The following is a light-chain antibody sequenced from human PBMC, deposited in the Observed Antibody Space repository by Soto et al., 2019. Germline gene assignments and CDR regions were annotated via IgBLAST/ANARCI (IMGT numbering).Light chain of an antibody. Sequence: EIVLTQSPGTLSLSPGERATLSCRASETIRGLLAWYQQRPGQPPRLLIYDTSNRATGIPARFSGSGSGTDFTLAISSLQPEDSATYYCLQDINYPWTFGQGTKVDIK. CDR3: LQDINYPWT. CDR1: ETIRGL. J-gene: IGKJ1*01. CDR2: DTS. V-gene: IGKV3-11*01.